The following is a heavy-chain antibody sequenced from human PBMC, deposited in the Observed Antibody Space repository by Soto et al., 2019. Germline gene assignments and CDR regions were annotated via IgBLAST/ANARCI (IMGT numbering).Heavy chain of an antibody. J-gene: IGHJ4*02. D-gene: IGHD3-22*01. CDR2: INPSGGST. Sequence: SVKVSCKAAGYTFTSYCMHWVLHSPGQGLEWMGIINPSGGSTSYAQKFQGRVTMTRDTSTSTVYMELSSLRSEDTAVYYCARVRRSSGYYYGYWGQGTPVTVSS. CDR3: ARVRRSSGYYYGY. V-gene: IGHV1-46*01. CDR1: GYTFTSYC.